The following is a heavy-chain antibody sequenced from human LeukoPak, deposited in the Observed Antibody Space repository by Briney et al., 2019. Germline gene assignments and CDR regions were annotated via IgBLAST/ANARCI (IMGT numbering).Heavy chain of an antibody. CDR2: ISYGGSDK. J-gene: IGHJ4*02. D-gene: IGHD3-22*01. Sequence: GGSLRLSCVASGFTFSNYAMHWVRQAPGKGLEWVAVISYGGSDKYYADSVKGRFTISRDNSKNTLYLQMISLRAEDTAVYYCARGQFRFSDYDSSGFDYWGQGTLVTVSS. CDR3: ARGQFRFSDYDSSGFDY. V-gene: IGHV3-30*04. CDR1: GFTFSNYA.